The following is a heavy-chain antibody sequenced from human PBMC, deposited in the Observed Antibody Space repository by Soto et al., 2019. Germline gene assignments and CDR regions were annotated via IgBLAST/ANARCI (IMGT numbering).Heavy chain of an antibody. J-gene: IGHJ6*02. D-gene: IGHD3-3*01. V-gene: IGHV1-8*01. Sequence: SSTVSCTASGFTFINYYIHWARQATGRGLAWMGQMNPASGNTGYAQKFQGRVTMTRNTSISTAYMELSSLRSEDTAVYYCARLRPPKYYDFWSGYYTRRPGYYYYGMDVWGQATTLTTS. CDR3: ARLRPPKYYDFWSGYYTRRPGYYYYGMDV. CDR1: GFTFINYY. CDR2: MNPASGNT.